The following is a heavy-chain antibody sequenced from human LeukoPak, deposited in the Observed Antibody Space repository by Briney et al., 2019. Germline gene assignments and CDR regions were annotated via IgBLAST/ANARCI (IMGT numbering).Heavy chain of an antibody. CDR3: TTGGTVTFDY. J-gene: IGHJ4*02. D-gene: IGHD4-17*01. CDR1: GFTFSTHA. CDR2: IKSKTDGGTT. Sequence: GGSLRLSCAASGFTFSTHAMTWVRQAPGKGLEWVGRIKSKTDGGTTDYAAPVKGRFTISRDDLKNTLYLQMNSLKTEDTAVYYCTTGGTVTFDYWGQGTLVTVSS. V-gene: IGHV3-15*01.